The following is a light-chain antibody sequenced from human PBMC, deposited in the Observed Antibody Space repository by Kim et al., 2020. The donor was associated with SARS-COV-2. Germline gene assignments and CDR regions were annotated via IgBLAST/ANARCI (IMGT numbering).Light chain of an antibody. V-gene: IGKV3D-20*02. CDR2: DAS. J-gene: IGKJ4*01. CDR3: QQRGTWPPAVT. Sequence: GERATLSCRASQSVTSDNLAWYQQKVGQAPRLLIYDASIRATGIPDRFSGSGSGTDFTLTIGSLEPRDFAIYYCQQRGTWPPAVTFGGGTKVDIK. CDR1: QSVTSD.